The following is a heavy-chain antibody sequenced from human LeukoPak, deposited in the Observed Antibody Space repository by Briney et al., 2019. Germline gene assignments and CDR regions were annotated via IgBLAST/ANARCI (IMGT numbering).Heavy chain of an antibody. V-gene: IGHV3-11*01. Sequence: GGSLRLSCKGTGFIFSDYVVSWIRRAPGKGLEWIAYISTRGNFIFYSDSVKGRFTIYRDDAKNSLYLQMNSLKDADTAVYYCARGLSDGVTYAFEIWGQGTMVTVSS. D-gene: IGHD3-3*01. CDR2: ISTRGNFI. CDR1: GFIFSDYV. CDR3: ARGLSDGVTYAFEI. J-gene: IGHJ3*02.